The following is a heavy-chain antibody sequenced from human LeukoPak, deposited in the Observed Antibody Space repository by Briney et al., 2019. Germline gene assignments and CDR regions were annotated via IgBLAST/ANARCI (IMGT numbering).Heavy chain of an antibody. D-gene: IGHD2-15*01. CDR3: VRDLGGSTIAYYFDY. J-gene: IGHJ4*02. CDR1: GFPFRSYG. V-gene: IGHV3-33*01. Sequence: PGGSLRLSCAASGFPFRSYGMHWVHQAPVKGLEWVAVLWYDGTNKYYVDSVKGRFTISRDNSKNTLYLQMNSLRAEDTAIYYCVRDLGGSTIAYYFDYWGQGILVTVSS. CDR2: LWYDGTNK.